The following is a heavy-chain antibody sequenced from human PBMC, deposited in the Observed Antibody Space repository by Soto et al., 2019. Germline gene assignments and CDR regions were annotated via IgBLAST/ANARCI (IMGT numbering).Heavy chain of an antibody. V-gene: IGHV3-9*01. CDR1: GFTFDDYA. Sequence: PGGSLRLSCAASGFTFDDYAMYWVRQAPGKGLEWVSGISWNSGSIGYADSVKGRFTISRDNAKNSLYLQMNSLRAEDTALYYCAKDITGTTGYFDYWGQGTLVTVSS. D-gene: IGHD1-7*01. J-gene: IGHJ4*02. CDR2: ISWNSGSI. CDR3: AKDITGTTGYFDY.